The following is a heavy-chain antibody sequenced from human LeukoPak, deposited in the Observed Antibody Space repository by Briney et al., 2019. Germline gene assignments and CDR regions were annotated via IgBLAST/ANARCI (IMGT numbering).Heavy chain of an antibody. Sequence: GGSLRLSCAASGFTFSSYSMNWVRQAPGKGLEWVSSISSSSSYIYYADSVKGRFTISRDNAKNSLYLQMNSLRAEDTAVYYCARLGGSGSSILDYWGQGTLVTVSS. CDR3: ARLGGSGSSILDY. D-gene: IGHD3-10*01. V-gene: IGHV3-21*01. CDR2: ISSSSSYI. CDR1: GFTFSSYS. J-gene: IGHJ4*02.